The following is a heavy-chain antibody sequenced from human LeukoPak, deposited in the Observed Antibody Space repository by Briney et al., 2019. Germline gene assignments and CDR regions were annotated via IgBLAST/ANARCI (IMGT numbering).Heavy chain of an antibody. J-gene: IGHJ5*02. V-gene: IGHV4-34*01. Sequence: SETLSLTCAVYGGSFSGYYWSWIRQPPGKGLEWIGEINHSGSTNYNPSLKSRVTISVDTSKNQFSLKLSSVTAADTAVYYCARGPYCTNGVCYRPAFDPWGQGTLVTVSS. D-gene: IGHD2-8*01. CDR2: INHSGST. CDR1: GGSFSGYY. CDR3: ARGPYCTNGVCYRPAFDP.